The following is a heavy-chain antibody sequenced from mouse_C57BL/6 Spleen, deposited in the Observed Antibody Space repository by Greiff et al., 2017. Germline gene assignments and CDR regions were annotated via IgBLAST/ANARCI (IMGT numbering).Heavy chain of an antibody. D-gene: IGHD2-4*01. V-gene: IGHV1-26*01. CDR2: INPNNGGT. J-gene: IGHJ4*01. Sequence: EVQLQQSGPELVKPGASVKISCKASGYTFTDYYMNWVKQSHGKSLEWIGDINPNNGGTSYNQKFKGKATLTVDKSSSTAYMELRSLTSEDSAVYYCAMGSDYDGYYAMDYWGQGTSVTVSS. CDR1: GYTFTDYY. CDR3: AMGSDYDGYYAMDY.